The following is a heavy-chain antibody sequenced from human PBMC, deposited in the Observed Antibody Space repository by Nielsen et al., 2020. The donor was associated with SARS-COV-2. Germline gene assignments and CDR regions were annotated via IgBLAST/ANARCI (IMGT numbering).Heavy chain of an antibody. CDR2: ISGSGGST. CDR1: GFSFSSYV. V-gene: IGHV3-23*01. CDR3: AKDRGLTIFGVVIDYYGLDV. D-gene: IGHD3-3*01. Sequence: GGSLRLSCAASGFSFSSYVMSWVRQAPGKGLEWVSVISGSGGSTYYADSVKGRFTISRDNSKNTLDLQMNSLRAEDTVVYYCAKDRGLTIFGVVIDYYGLDVWGQGTTVTVSS. J-gene: IGHJ6*02.